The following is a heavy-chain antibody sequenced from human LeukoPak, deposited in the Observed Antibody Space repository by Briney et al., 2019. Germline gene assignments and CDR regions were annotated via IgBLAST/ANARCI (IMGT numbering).Heavy chain of an antibody. D-gene: IGHD4-17*01. CDR2: ISSSGSTI. CDR1: GFTFSSYE. J-gene: IGHJ4*02. Sequence: GGSLRLSCAASGFTFSSYEMNWVRQAPGKGLEWVSYISSSGSTIYYADSVKGRFTISRDNAKNSLYLQMDSLRAEDTAVYYCARRLRRNYFDYWGQGTLVTVSS. CDR3: ARRLRRNYFDY. V-gene: IGHV3-48*03.